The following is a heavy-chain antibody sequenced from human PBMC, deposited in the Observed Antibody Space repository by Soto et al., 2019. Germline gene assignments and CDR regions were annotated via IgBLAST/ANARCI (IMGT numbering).Heavy chain of an antibody. D-gene: IGHD3-10*01. J-gene: IGHJ2*01. CDR1: GYIFTNYA. Sequence: QVQLVQSGAEVKKPGASVTVSCKASGYIFTNYAIHWVRQAPGQGLEWMGSINGGNGKTKFSQNLQGKVTITRDTSASTAYMELSSLTFEDTAVYYCARRAAGGGDYWYFDLWGHGTLVTVSS. V-gene: IGHV1-3*01. CDR2: INGGNGKT. CDR3: ARRAAGGGDYWYFDL.